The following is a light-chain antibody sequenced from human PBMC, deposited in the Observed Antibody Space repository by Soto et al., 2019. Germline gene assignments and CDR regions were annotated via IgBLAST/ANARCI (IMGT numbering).Light chain of an antibody. CDR3: QKYNSAPLT. CDR2: AAS. Sequence: DIQMTQSPSSLSASVGDRVTITCRASQGISNYLAWYQQKPGKVPKLLIYAASTLHSGVPSRFSSSGSETDITLTIRSLQPEDVATYYCQKYNSAPLTFGGGTKVEIK. J-gene: IGKJ4*01. V-gene: IGKV1-27*01. CDR1: QGISNY.